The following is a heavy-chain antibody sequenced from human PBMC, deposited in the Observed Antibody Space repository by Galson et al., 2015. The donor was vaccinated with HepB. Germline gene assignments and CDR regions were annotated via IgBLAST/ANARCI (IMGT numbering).Heavy chain of an antibody. V-gene: IGHV4-59*01. Sequence: SVSGDSITNYYWSWIRQPPGKGLEWIGYIDYSGNTNYNPSLKSRVTISIDKSKNQFSLGLSSVTAADTAVYYCARDVGGSGRPFDIWGQGTMVTVSS. D-gene: IGHD3-10*01. CDR1: GDSITNYY. CDR2: IDYSGNT. CDR3: ARDVGGSGRPFDI. J-gene: IGHJ3*02.